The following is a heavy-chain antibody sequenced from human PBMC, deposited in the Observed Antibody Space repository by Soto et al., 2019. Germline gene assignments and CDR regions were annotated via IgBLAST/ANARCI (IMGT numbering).Heavy chain of an antibody. CDR3: ARGLGAARNYFYYGLAV. Sequence: PSETLSLNCAVYGGSFSGYYWRWIRQPQGKGLERIGEINHSGSTNYNPSLKRRVTLSVDTSKNQFSLKLISVTAADTAVYYCARGLGAARNYFYYGLAVWGQGTTVTGSS. CDR2: INHSGST. J-gene: IGHJ6*02. V-gene: IGHV4-34*01. CDR1: GGSFSGYY. D-gene: IGHD6-6*01.